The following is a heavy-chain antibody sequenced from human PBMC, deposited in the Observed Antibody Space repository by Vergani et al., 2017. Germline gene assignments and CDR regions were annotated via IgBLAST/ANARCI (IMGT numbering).Heavy chain of an antibody. J-gene: IGHJ3*02. CDR1: GFTFSSYA. D-gene: IGHD2-2*01. CDR2: ISGSGGST. CDR3: VKTYCSSTSCQHFDI. Sequence: EVQLLESGGGLVQPGGSLRLSCAASGFTFSSYAMSWVRQAPGKGLEWVSAISGSGGSTYYADSVKGRFTISRDNSKNTLYLQMNSLRAEDTAVYYCVKTYCSSTSCQHFDIWGQGQWSPSLQ. V-gene: IGHV3-23*01.